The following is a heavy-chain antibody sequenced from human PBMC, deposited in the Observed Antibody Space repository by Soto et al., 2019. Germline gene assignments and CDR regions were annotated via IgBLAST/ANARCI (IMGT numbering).Heavy chain of an antibody. D-gene: IGHD3-22*01. CDR2: INHSGST. CDR3: ASCVWMIVVVMDCDDFEI. CDR1: GGSFSGYY. V-gene: IGHV4-34*01. J-gene: IGHJ3*02. Sequence: SETLSLTCAVYGGSFSGYYWSWIRQPPGKGLEWIGEINHSGSTNYNPSLKSRVTISVDTSKNQFSLKLSSVTAADTAVYYCASCVWMIVVVMDCDDFEIWGQGTMVTVSS.